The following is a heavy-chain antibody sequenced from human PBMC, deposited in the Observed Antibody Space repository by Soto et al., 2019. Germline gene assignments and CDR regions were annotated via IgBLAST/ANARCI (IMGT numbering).Heavy chain of an antibody. J-gene: IGHJ4*02. Sequence: GGSLRLSCAASGFTFSNYAMSWVRQAPGKGLEWVTTISGSAYNTYYADSVKGRFAISRDNSKNTPSLQMNSLTAEDTAVYYCAKGGATYGLLTHDYWGQGTLVTVSS. D-gene: IGHD3-9*01. CDR3: AKGGATYGLLTHDY. CDR2: ISGSAYNT. CDR1: GFTFSNYA. V-gene: IGHV3-23*01.